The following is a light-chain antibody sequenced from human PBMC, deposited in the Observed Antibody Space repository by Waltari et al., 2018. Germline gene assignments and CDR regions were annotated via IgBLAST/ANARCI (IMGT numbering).Light chain of an antibody. V-gene: IGKV3-20*01. CDR3: QKYNRLPAT. Sequence: ELVLTHSPGALSLSPGERATLPCRASESIGKYLAWYQQRPGHAPRLVMFQASNRATGIPDRFSVSGSGTDFSLTISRLEPEDFAVYYWQKYNRLPATFGQGTKVEIK. CDR2: QAS. CDR1: ESIGKY. J-gene: IGKJ1*01.